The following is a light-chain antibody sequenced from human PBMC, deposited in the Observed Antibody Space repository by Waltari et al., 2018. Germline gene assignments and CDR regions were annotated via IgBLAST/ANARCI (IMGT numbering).Light chain of an antibody. CDR1: QSISNW. CDR2: KSF. Sequence: DTQMTQPPPPPSASVGDRVTTTCRASQSISNWLAWYQQKPGKAPKVLIYKSFSLQSGVPSRFSGSGSETDFTLTISSLQPDDFATYYCQQYNISPYTFGQGTTLEI. CDR3: QQYNISPYT. J-gene: IGKJ2*01. V-gene: IGKV1-5*03.